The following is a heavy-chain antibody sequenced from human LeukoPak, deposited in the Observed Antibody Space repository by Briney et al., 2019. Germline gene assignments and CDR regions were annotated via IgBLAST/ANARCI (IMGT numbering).Heavy chain of an antibody. J-gene: IGHJ4*02. Sequence: SETLSLTCAFYGGSFSGYYWSWIRQPPGKGLEWIGEINHSGGTKYNPPLKSRVTISLDTSKNQFSLKLSPVTAADTAVYYCARGGLKWELLPARARKSYYFDYWGQGTLVTVSS. D-gene: IGHD1-26*01. CDR2: INHSGGT. CDR3: ARGGLKWELLPARARKSYYFDY. V-gene: IGHV4-34*01. CDR1: GGSFSGYY.